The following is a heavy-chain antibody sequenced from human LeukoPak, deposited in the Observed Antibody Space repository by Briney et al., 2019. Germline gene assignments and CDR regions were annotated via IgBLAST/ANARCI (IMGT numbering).Heavy chain of an antibody. J-gene: IGHJ5*02. V-gene: IGHV3-48*01. D-gene: IGHD2-2*01. Sequence: PGGSLRLSCPASGLTFRSYSMNWVRKVQGKGLEWVSYISSSSSTIYYADSVKGRFTISRDNAKNSLYLQMNSLRAEDTAVYYCAREHCSSTSCPKLNWFDPWGQGTLVTVSS. CDR1: GLTFRSYS. CDR2: ISSSSSTI. CDR3: AREHCSSTSCPKLNWFDP.